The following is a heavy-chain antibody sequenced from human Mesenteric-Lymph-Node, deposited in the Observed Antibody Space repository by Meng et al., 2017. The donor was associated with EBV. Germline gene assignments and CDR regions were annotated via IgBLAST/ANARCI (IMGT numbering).Heavy chain of an antibody. D-gene: IGHD1-26*01. J-gene: IGHJ4*02. Sequence: VRLGGLVKTSGSPVKVSCKTSGGTFNNYAISWVRQAPGQGLEWMGWISAYNGNTNYAQKLQGRVTMTTDTSTSTAYMELRSLRSDDTDVYYCARDPQGASGSYFTYWGQGTLVTVSS. CDR2: ISAYNGNT. V-gene: IGHV1-18*01. CDR1: GGTFNNYA. CDR3: ARDPQGASGSYFTY.